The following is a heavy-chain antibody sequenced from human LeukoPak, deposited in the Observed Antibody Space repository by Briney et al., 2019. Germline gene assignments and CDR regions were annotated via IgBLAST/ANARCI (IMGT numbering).Heavy chain of an antibody. J-gene: IGHJ6*03. Sequence: GASVKVSCKASGYTFTSYGISWVRQAPGQGLEWMGWISAYNGNTNYAQKLQGRVTITRNTSISTAYMELSSLRSEDTAVYYCARGSGNYYYYMDVWGKGTTVTVSS. D-gene: IGHD3-10*01. CDR2: ISAYNGNT. CDR3: ARGSGNYYYYMDV. V-gene: IGHV1-18*01. CDR1: GYTFTSYG.